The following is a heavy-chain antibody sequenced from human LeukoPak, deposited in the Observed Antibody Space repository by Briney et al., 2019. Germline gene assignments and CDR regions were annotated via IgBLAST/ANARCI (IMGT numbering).Heavy chain of an antibody. CDR1: GGTFSSYA. D-gene: IGHD3-3*01. J-gene: IGHJ3*02. CDR3: ASTSPGTYYDFWSGYPWGAFDI. CDR2: IIPIFGTA. Sequence: SVKVSCKASGGTFSSYAISWVRQAPGQGLEWMGGIIPIFGTANYAQKFQGRVTITADKSTSTAYMELSSLRSEDTAVYYCASTSPGTYYDFWSGYPWGAFDIWGQGTMVTVSS. V-gene: IGHV1-69*06.